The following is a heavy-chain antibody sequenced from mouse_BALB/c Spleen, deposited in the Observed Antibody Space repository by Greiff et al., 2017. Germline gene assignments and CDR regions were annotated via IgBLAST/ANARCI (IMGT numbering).Heavy chain of an antibody. CDR3: AVMQYYGYGAMDD. CDR1: GYTFTSYW. J-gene: IGHJ4*01. D-gene: IGHD1-2*01. CDR2: ISPSDGRT. Sequence: QVQLQQPGAELVQPGASVKLSCKASGYTFTSYWMHWVKQRPGQGLEWVGEISPSDGRTNYDDKFKSKATLTVDKASSTAYMQLSSLTSEDSAVYYCAVMQYYGYGAMDDWGQGTSVTVAS. V-gene: IGHV1S81*02.